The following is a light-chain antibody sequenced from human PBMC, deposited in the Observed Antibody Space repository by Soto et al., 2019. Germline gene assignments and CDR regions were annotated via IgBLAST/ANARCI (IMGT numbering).Light chain of an antibody. V-gene: IGKV3-20*01. CDR3: QQYASSPRT. Sequence: EIVLTQSPGTLSLSPGERATLFCRASQSFTTSQLAWYQQRPGQAPRVLIFGASRRATCIPDRFSGSGSGTDFTLTISRLEPEDSAVYYCQQYASSPRTFGQGTTVEIK. CDR1: QSFTTSQ. J-gene: IGKJ1*01. CDR2: GAS.